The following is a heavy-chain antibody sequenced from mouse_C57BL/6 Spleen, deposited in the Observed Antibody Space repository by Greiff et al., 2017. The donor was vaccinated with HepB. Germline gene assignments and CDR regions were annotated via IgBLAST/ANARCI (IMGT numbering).Heavy chain of an antibody. Sequence: VQLQQSGAELARPGASVKMSCKASGYTFTSYTMHWVKQRPGQGLEWIGYINPSSGYTKYNQKFKDKATLTADKSSSTAYMQLRSLTSEDSAVYYCAIEDSLFDYWGQGTTLTVSS. CDR3: AIEDSLFDY. D-gene: IGHD6-2*01. V-gene: IGHV1-4*01. J-gene: IGHJ2*01. CDR2: INPSSGYT. CDR1: GYTFTSYT.